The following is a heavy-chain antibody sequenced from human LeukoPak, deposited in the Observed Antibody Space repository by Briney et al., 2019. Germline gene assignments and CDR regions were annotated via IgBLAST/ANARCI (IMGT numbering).Heavy chain of an antibody. D-gene: IGHD6-19*01. CDR3: ARGVSGWLRGAAFDI. Sequence: SETLSLTCTVSGASVTNGLYYWSWIRQTPGKGLEWIGYIDYRGNTKYNPSLQSRVFIFVDTSKNQFSLKLSSVTAADTAVYYCARGVSGWLRGAAFDIWGQGTMVTVSS. V-gene: IGHV4-61*01. CDR1: GASVTNGLYY. J-gene: IGHJ3*02. CDR2: IDYRGNT.